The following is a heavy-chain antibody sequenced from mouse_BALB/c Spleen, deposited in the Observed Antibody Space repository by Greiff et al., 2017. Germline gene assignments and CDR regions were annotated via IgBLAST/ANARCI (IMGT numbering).Heavy chain of an antibody. Sequence: VQVVESGPGLVAPSQSLSITCTVSGFSLTGYGVNWVRQPPGKGLEWLGMIWGDGSTDYNSALKSRLSISKDNSKSQVFLKMNSLQTDDTARYYCAREEGTTAPWFAYWGQGTLVTVSA. CDR3: AREEGTTAPWFAY. D-gene: IGHD1-2*01. V-gene: IGHV2-6-7*01. CDR1: GFSLTGYG. J-gene: IGHJ3*01. CDR2: IWGDGST.